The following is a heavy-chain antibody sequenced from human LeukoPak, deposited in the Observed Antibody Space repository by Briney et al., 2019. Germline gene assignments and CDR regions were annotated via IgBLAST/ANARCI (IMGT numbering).Heavy chain of an antibody. CDR1: GFTFSSYS. Sequence: GGSLRLSCAASGFTFSSYSMNWVRQAPGRGLEWVSSISGSSSYIYYADSLKGRFTISRDNAKNSLYPQMNSLRAEDTAVYYCARVVVADSNAFDIWGQGTMVTVSS. V-gene: IGHV3-21*04. CDR2: ISGSSSYI. J-gene: IGHJ3*02. CDR3: ARVVVADSNAFDI. D-gene: IGHD2-15*01.